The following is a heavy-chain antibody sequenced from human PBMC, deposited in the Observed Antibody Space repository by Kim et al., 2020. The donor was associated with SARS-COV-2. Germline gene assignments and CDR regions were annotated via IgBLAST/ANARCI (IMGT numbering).Heavy chain of an antibody. CDR2: ISWNSGSI. V-gene: IGHV3-9*01. Sequence: GGSLRLSCAASGFTFDDYAMHWVRQAPGKGLEWVSGISWNSGSIGYADSVKGRFTISRDNAKNSLYLQMNSLRAEDTALYYCAKGLDGSGFSHGMDVWGQGTTVTVSS. CDR1: GFTFDDYA. D-gene: IGHD3-10*01. J-gene: IGHJ6*02. CDR3: AKGLDGSGFSHGMDV.